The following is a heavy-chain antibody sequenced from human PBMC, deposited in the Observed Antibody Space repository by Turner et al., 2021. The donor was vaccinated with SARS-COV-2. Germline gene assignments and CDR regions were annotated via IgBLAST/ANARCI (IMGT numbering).Heavy chain of an antibody. D-gene: IGHD3-16*01. CDR2: IYSGGST. Sequence: EVQLVESGGGLVQPGGSLRLSCAASGFTVRSNYMRWVRQAPGKGLECVSVIYSGGSTYYADSVKGRFTISRHNSKNTLYLQMNSLRAEDTAVYYCARESWGRDPDYWGQGTPVTVSS. CDR1: GFTVRSNY. J-gene: IGHJ4*02. V-gene: IGHV3-53*04. CDR3: ARESWGRDPDY.